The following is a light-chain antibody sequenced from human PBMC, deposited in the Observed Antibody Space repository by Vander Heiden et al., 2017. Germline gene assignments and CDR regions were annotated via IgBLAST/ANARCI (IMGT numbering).Light chain of an antibody. J-gene: IGKJ1*01. CDR2: GSS. Sequence: EIVLTQSPCTLSLSPWERATLSCRASQSISSSYLAWYQQKPGQAPRLLIYGSSTRATGIPDRFSGSGSGTDFTLTISRLEPEDFAVYFCQQYGSTLRSFGQGTKVEIK. CDR3: QQYGSTLRS. CDR1: QSISSSY. V-gene: IGKV3-20*01.